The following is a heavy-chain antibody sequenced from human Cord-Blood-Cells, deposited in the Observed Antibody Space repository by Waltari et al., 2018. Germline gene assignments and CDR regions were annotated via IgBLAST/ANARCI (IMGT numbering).Heavy chain of an antibody. V-gene: IGHV3-53*01. CDR2: IYSGCST. CDR1: GFTVSSNY. D-gene: IGHD4-4*01. J-gene: IGHJ6*02. CDR3: ARSYSNYYYYGMDV. Sequence: EVQLVESGGGLIQPGGSLRLSCAASGFTVSSNYMSWVRKAPGKGREWVSVIYSGCSTYYADSVKGLFTISRDNSKNTLYLQMNSLRAEDTAVYYCARSYSNYYYYGMDVWGQGTTVTVSS.